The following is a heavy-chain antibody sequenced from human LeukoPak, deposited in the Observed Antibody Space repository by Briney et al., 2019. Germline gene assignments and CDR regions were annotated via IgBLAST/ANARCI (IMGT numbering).Heavy chain of an antibody. CDR3: ARGGYGASSGFDY. D-gene: IGHD4-23*01. J-gene: IGHJ4*02. CDR2: VYTSGSP. V-gene: IGHV4-4*07. CDR1: GGSISSYY. Sequence: SETLSLTCTVSGGSISSYYWSWIRQPAGKGLEWIGRVYTSGSPNYNPSLESRVTMSVDTFKNQFSLNLSSVTAADTAVYYCARGGYGASSGFDYWGQGTLVTVSS.